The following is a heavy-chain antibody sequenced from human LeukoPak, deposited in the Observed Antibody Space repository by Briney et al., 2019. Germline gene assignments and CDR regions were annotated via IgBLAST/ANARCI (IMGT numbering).Heavy chain of an antibody. Sequence: GGSLRLSCAASGFTFSSYGMHWVRQAPGKGLEWVAVIWYDGSNKYYADSVKGQFTISRDNSKNTLYLQMNSLRAEDTAVYYCAREGRLGELSTTFDYWGQGTLVTVSS. V-gene: IGHV3-33*01. CDR3: AREGRLGELSTTFDY. D-gene: IGHD3-16*02. CDR2: IWYDGSNK. CDR1: GFTFSSYG. J-gene: IGHJ4*02.